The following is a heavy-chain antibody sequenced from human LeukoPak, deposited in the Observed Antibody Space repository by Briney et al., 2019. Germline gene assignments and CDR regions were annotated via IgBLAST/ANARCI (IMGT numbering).Heavy chain of an antibody. V-gene: IGHV1-18*01. D-gene: IGHD6-13*01. CDR2: ISAYNGNT. CDR3: ARDAAAAWGAFNFDY. Sequence: ASVKVSCKASGYNFINYGINWIRQAPGQGLEWLGWISAYNGNTNYAQKLQGRVTMTTDTSTSTAYMELRSLRSDDTAVYYCARDAAAAWGAFNFDYWGQGTLVTVSS. CDR1: GYNFINYG. J-gene: IGHJ4*02.